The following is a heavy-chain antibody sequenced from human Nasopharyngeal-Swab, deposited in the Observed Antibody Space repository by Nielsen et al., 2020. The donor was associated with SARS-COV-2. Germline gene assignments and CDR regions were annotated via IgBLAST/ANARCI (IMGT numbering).Heavy chain of an antibody. J-gene: IGHJ6*03. CDR3: ASDYCSSTSCYFGADYYYMDV. Sequence: GSLRLSCAASGFTFSSYSMNWVRQAPGKGLEWVSSISSSSYIYYADSVKGRFTISRDNAKNSLYLQMNSLRAEDTAVYYCASDYCSSTSCYFGADYYYMDVWGKGTTVTVSS. D-gene: IGHD2-2*01. V-gene: IGHV3-21*01. CDR1: GFTFSSYS. CDR2: ISSSSYI.